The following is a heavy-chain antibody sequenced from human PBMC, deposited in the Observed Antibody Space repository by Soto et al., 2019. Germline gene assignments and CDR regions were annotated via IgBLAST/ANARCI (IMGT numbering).Heavy chain of an antibody. J-gene: IGHJ6*03. Sequence: PSETLSLTCTVSGGSISSYYWSWIRQPPGKGLEWIGYIYYSGSTNYNPSLKSRVTISVDTSKNQFSLKLSSVTAADTAVYYCARVSRISLYYYYYMDVWGKGTTVTVSS. CDR1: GGSISSYY. V-gene: IGHV4-59*01. CDR3: ARVSRISLYYYYYMDV. D-gene: IGHD3-10*01. CDR2: IYYSGST.